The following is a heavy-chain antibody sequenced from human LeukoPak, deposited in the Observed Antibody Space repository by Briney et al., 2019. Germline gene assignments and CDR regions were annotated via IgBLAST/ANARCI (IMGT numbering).Heavy chain of an antibody. D-gene: IGHD2-21*02. Sequence: GESLQISFKGSGYRFTNYWNGWGRPMPGKGLEWMAIIYPDDSDTRYSPSFQGQVTISVDKSIRTAYLRWSSLKASDTAMYYCARLDSVTATEFEYWGQGTLVTVSS. CDR1: GYRFTNYW. J-gene: IGHJ4*02. CDR3: ARLDSVTATEFEY. V-gene: IGHV5-51*01. CDR2: IYPDDSDT.